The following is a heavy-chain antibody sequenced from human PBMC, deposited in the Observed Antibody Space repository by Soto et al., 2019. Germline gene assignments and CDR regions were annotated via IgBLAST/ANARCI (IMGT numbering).Heavy chain of an antibody. D-gene: IGHD6-19*01. CDR1: GDSVSINTAA. Sequence: SQTLSLTCAISGDSVSINTAAWNAIRSSPSRGLEWLGRTYYRSKWRHDYAVSVKSRITVNPDTSQNHFSLQLNSVTPDDTAVYYCARGVAGSGFDLWGQGTLVTVSS. CDR2: TYYRSKWRH. V-gene: IGHV6-1*01. CDR3: ARGVAGSGFDL. J-gene: IGHJ4*02.